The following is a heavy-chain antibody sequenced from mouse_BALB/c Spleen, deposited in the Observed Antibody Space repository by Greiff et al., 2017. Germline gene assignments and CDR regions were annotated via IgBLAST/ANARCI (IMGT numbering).Heavy chain of an antibody. D-gene: IGHD3-2*02. Sequence: EVQVVESGGGLVQPGGSLKLSCAASGFTFSSYGMSWVRQTPDKRLELVATINSNGGSTYYPDSVKGRFTISRDNAKNTLYLQMSSLKSEDTAMYYCARDQGFFDYWGQGTTLTVSS. CDR2: INSNGGST. CDR3: ARDQGFFDY. CDR1: GFTFSSYG. J-gene: IGHJ2*01. V-gene: IGHV5-6-3*01.